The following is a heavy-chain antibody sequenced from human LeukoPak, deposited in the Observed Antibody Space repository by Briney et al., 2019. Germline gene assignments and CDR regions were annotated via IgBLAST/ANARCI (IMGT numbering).Heavy chain of an antibody. CDR2: ISYDGSNK. CDR3: AKDILVGGSYQSPFDY. V-gene: IGHV3-30*04. J-gene: IGHJ4*02. D-gene: IGHD1-26*01. Sequence: GGSLRLSCAASGFTFSSYAMHWVRQAPGKGLEWVAVISYDGSNKYYADSVKGRFTISRDNSKNSLHLQMNSLRAEDTALYYCAKDILVGGSYQSPFDYWGQGTLVTVSS. CDR1: GFTFSSYA.